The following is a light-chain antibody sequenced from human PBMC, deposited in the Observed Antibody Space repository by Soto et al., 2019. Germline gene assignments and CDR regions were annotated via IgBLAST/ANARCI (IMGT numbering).Light chain of an antibody. V-gene: IGKV3-20*01. J-gene: IGKJ1*01. CDR3: QQYGSLPT. CDR1: QSVSSSY. Sequence: EIVLTQSRGTLSLSPGERATLSCRASQSVSSSYLAWYQQKPGQAPRLLISGASSRATGIPDRFSGSGSGTDWTLSISTLEPEDCALHCCQQYGSLPTVGQRAQVDIK. CDR2: GAS.